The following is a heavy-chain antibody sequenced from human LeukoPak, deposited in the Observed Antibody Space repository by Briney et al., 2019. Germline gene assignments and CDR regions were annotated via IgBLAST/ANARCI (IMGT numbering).Heavy chain of an antibody. D-gene: IGHD6-19*01. CDR2: ISAYNGNT. Sequence: ASVKVPCKASGYTFTSYGISWVRQAPGQGLEWMGWISAYNGNTNYAQKLQGRVTMTTDTSTSTAYMELRGLRSDDTAVYYCARDRESIAVAGYDAFDIWGQGTRFTFSS. CDR3: ARDRESIAVAGYDAFDI. J-gene: IGHJ3*02. V-gene: IGHV1-18*01. CDR1: GYTFTSYG.